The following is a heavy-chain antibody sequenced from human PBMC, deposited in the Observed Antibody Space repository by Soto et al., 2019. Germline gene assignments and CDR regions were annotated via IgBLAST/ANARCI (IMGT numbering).Heavy chain of an antibody. CDR2: IYYSGSA. D-gene: IGHD1-26*01. CDR1: SGSISSSSYY. J-gene: IGHJ3*02. CDR3: ARDQPAAMGVSYYHDAFDI. Sequence: SETLSLTCTVSSGSISSSSYYWGWIRQPPGKGLEWIGSIYYSGSAYYNPSIKSRVTISVDTSKNQFSLKLSSVTAAETAVYYCARDQPAAMGVSYYHDAFDIWGQGTMVTVSS. V-gene: IGHV4-39*07.